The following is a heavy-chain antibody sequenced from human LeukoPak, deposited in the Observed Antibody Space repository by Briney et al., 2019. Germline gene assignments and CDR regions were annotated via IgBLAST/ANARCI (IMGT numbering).Heavy chain of an antibody. V-gene: IGHV1-8*01. CDR2: MNPNRGNT. D-gene: IGHD1-26*01. CDR1: GYTFTSYD. CDR3: ARGREYSGSGGDY. J-gene: IGHJ4*02. Sequence: ASVKVSCKASGYTFTSYDINWVRQATGQGLEWMGRMNPNRGNTGYAQKFQGRVTMTRNTSMSTAYMELSSLRSEDTAVYYCARGREYSGSGGDYWGQGTLGTVSS.